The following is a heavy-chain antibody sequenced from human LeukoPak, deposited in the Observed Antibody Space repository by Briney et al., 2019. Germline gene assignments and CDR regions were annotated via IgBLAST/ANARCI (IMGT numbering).Heavy chain of an antibody. Sequence: SETLSLTCTVSGGSISSSSYYWGWIRQPPGKGPDYIGSIYYNGGTSYNPSLKSRVTMSVDRARNQFSLKLSSVTAADTAVYSCARVGGYGSSTGYYPDHWGQGTLVTVSS. V-gene: IGHV4-39*01. CDR1: GGSISSSSYY. J-gene: IGHJ4*02. CDR3: ARVGGYGSSTGYYPDH. D-gene: IGHD3/OR15-3a*01. CDR2: IYYNGGT.